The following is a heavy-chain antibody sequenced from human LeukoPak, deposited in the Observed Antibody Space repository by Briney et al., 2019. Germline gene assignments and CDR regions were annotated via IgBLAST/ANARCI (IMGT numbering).Heavy chain of an antibody. Sequence: PGGSLRLSCAASGFTFSSYSMNWVRQAPGKGLEWVSSISSSSSYIYYADSVKGRFTISRDNAKNSLYLQMNSLRAQDTAVYYCGGAPPPSSIPFDYWGQGTLVTVSS. CDR3: GGAPPPSSIPFDY. V-gene: IGHV3-21*01. CDR1: GFTFSSYS. D-gene: IGHD2-21*01. J-gene: IGHJ4*02. CDR2: ISSSSSYI.